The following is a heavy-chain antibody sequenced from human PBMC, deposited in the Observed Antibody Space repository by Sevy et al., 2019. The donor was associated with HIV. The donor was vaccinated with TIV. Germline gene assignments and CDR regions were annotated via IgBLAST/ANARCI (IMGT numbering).Heavy chain of an antibody. CDR3: ATGPNTVIYRYYFDY. CDR1: GYTLTELS. D-gene: IGHD4-4*01. Sequence: ASVKVSCKVSGYTLTELSMHWVRQAPGKGLEWMGGFDPEDGETIYAQKFQGRVTMTEDTSTDTAYMELSSLRSEDTAVYYCATGPNTVIYRYYFDYWGQGTLVTVSS. J-gene: IGHJ4*02. CDR2: FDPEDGET. V-gene: IGHV1-24*01.